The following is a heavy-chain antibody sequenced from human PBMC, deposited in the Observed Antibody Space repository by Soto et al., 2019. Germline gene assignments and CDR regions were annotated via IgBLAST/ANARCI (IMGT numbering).Heavy chain of an antibody. CDR3: ARTGSDAFDI. CDR2: ISGSGGST. CDR1: GFTFSSYP. J-gene: IGHJ3*02. V-gene: IGHV3-23*01. Sequence: GLLRLSCAPSGFTFSSYPMSWVRHAPGKGLEWVSAISGSGGSTYYADSVKGRFTISRDNSKNPLYLQMNSLRAEDTAVYYCARTGSDAFDIWGQGTMVTVSS.